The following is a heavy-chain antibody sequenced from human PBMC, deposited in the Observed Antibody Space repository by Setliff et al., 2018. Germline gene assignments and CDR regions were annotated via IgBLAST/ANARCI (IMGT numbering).Heavy chain of an antibody. V-gene: IGHV4-61*01. CDR2: IQKSGST. Sequence: KASETLSLTCAVSGGSITSGSYYWSWIRQPPGKGLESIGYIQKSGSTNYNPSLMSRVSISVDTSKNQFSLKLRSVTAADTAVYYCARLSWNGLRYYGLDVWGQGTTVTAP. J-gene: IGHJ6*02. CDR3: ARLSWNGLRYYGLDV. D-gene: IGHD3-3*01. CDR1: GGSITSGSYY.